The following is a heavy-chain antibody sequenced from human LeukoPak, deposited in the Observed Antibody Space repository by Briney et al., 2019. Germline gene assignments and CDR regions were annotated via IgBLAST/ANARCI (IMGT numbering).Heavy chain of an antibody. CDR3: ANRRMGY. J-gene: IGHJ4*02. V-gene: IGHV3-9*01. Sequence: PGGSLRLSCAASGFTFDDYAMHWVRQAPGKGLEWVSGISWNSGSIGYADSVKGRFTTSRDNAKNSLYLQMNSLRAEDTALYYCANRRMGYWGQGTLVTVSS. CDR1: GFTFDDYA. CDR2: ISWNSGSI.